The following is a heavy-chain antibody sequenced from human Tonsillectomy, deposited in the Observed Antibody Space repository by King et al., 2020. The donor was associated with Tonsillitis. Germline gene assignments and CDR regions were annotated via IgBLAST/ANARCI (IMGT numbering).Heavy chain of an antibody. Sequence: VQLVESGGGLVQPGGSLRLSCAASGFTFRNFSMSWVRQAPGKGLEWVSGLNGDGGTTYYTDSVKGRFTISRDNSKGTLSLQMNSLRAEDTAVYYCARLNFFDYWGQGTLVTVSS. CDR2: LNGDGGTT. CDR1: GFTFRNFS. J-gene: IGHJ4*01. V-gene: IGHV3-23*04. CDR3: ARLNFFDY.